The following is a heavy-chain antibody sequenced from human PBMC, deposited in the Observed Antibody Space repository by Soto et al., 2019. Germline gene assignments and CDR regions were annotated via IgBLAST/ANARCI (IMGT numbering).Heavy chain of an antibody. CDR3: AREGDVHYYYYGMDV. V-gene: IGHV1-18*01. J-gene: IGHJ6*02. D-gene: IGHD2-21*02. Sequence: ASVKVSCKASGYTFTSYGISWVRQAPGQGLEWMGWISGYNGKTNYAQKVQDRVTMTTDTSTSTVYLELRSLRFDDTAVYYCAREGDVHYYYYGMDVWGQGTTVTVS. CDR1: GYTFTSYG. CDR2: ISGYNGKT.